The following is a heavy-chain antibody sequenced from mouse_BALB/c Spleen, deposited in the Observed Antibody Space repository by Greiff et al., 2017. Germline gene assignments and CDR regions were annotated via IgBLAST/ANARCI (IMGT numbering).Heavy chain of an antibody. CDR2: IDPANGNT. Sequence: EVQLQQSGAELVKPGASVKLSCTASGFNIKDTYMHWVKQRPEQGLEWIGRIDPANGNTKYDPKFQGKATITADTSSNTAYLQLSSLTSEDTAVYYCATIYYGYDGFDYWGQGTTLTVSS. CDR1: GFNIKDTY. D-gene: IGHD2-2*01. CDR3: ATIYYGYDGFDY. V-gene: IGHV14-3*02. J-gene: IGHJ2*01.